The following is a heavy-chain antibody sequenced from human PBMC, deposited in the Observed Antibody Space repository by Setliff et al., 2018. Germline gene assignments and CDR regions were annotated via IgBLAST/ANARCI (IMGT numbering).Heavy chain of an antibody. V-gene: IGHV4-31*01. CDR1: DGSIRSGDY. CDR3: ARGQPRWFDP. J-gene: IGHJ5*02. CDR2: IHYSGTT. Sequence: PSETLSLTCTVSDGSIRSGDYWGWIRQHPGKGLEWIGYIHYSGTTYYNPSLKSPVTIPVDTSKSQFSLSLYSVTVADTAVYYCARGQPRWFDPWGPGTLVTVSS.